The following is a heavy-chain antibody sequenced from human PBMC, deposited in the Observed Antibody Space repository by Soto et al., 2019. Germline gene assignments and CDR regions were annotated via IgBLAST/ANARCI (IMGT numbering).Heavy chain of an antibody. CDR2: IYYSGST. CDR1: CGSISSHY. J-gene: IGHJ3*02. D-gene: IGHD5-12*01. CDR3: ARGRDGYHDAFDI. V-gene: IGHV4-59*11. Sequence: SEALSLTCTVSCGSISSHYWSWIRQPPGKGLEWIGYIYYSGSTNYNPSLKSRVTISVDTSKNQFSLKLSSVTAADTAVYYCARGRDGYHDAFDIWGQGTMVTVSS.